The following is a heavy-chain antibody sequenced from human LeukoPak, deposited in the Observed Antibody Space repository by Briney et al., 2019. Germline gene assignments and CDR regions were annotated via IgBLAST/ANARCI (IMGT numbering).Heavy chain of an antibody. CDR3: TSEVTGASDY. V-gene: IGHV3-73*01. CDR2: IRSKANSYAT. CDR1: GFTFSGSA. D-gene: IGHD2-21*02. J-gene: IGHJ4*02. Sequence: GGSLKLSCAASGFTFSGSAMHWVPEASGKGLVWVGRIRSKANSYATEYAASVKGRFTISRDDSKNTAYLQMNSLKTEDTAVYYCTSEVTGASDYWGQGTLVAVSS.